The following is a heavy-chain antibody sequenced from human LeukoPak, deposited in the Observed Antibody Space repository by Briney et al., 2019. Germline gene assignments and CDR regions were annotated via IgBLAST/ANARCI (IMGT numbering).Heavy chain of an antibody. CDR2: INPNSGGT. Sequence: ASVKVSCTASEYTFSGYYMHWVRQAPGRGLEWRGRINPNSGGTNYAQKFQGRGTMTRDTFISTAYMERSRLRSDDTAVYNCASSGWTDRYYFDYWGQGTLVTVSS. CDR1: EYTFSGYY. D-gene: IGHD6-19*01. CDR3: ASSGWTDRYYFDY. V-gene: IGHV1-2*06. J-gene: IGHJ4*02.